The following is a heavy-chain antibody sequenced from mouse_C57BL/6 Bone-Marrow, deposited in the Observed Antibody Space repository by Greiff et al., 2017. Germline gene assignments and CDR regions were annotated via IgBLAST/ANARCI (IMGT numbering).Heavy chain of an antibody. J-gene: IGHJ1*03. CDR1: GFTFSSYG. CDR3: ARRSYFDV. CDR2: ISSGGSYT. V-gene: IGHV5-6*02. Sequence: EVKLVEFGGDLVKPGGSLKLSCAASGFTFSSYGMSWVRQTPDKRLEWVATISSGGSYTYYPDSVKGRFTISRDNAKNTLYLQMSSLKSEDTAMYYCARRSYFDVWGTGTTVTVSS.